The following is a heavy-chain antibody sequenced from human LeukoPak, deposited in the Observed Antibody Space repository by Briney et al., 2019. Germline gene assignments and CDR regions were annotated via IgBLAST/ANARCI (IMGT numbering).Heavy chain of an antibody. Sequence: PSETLSLTCTVSGGSISSYYWSWIRQPPGKGLEWIGYIYYSGSTNYNPSLKSRVTISVDTSKNQFSLKLSSVTAADTAVYYCARLGPGIAGQFDPWGQGTLVTVSS. V-gene: IGHV4-59*08. CDR3: ARLGPGIAGQFDP. J-gene: IGHJ5*02. D-gene: IGHD6-13*01. CDR1: GGSISSYY. CDR2: IYYSGST.